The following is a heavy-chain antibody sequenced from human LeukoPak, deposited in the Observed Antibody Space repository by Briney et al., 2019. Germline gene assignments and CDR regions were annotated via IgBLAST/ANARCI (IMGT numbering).Heavy chain of an antibody. Sequence: GGSLRLSCAASGLTFSNYAMSWVRQAPGKGLEWVSAISGSGGSTYYADSVKGRFTISRDNSKNTLYLQMNSLRAEDTAVYYCAKDRVSSETIFDYWGQGTLVTVSS. V-gene: IGHV3-23*01. J-gene: IGHJ4*02. CDR3: AKDRVSSETIFDY. CDR2: ISGSGGST. D-gene: IGHD1-14*01. CDR1: GLTFSNYA.